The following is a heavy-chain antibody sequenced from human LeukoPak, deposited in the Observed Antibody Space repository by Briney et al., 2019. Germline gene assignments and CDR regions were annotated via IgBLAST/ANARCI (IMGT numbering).Heavy chain of an antibody. CDR1: GGSFSGYY. Sequence: SETLSLTCAVYGGSFSGYYWSWIRQPPGKGLEWIGEINHSGSTNYNPSLKSRVTISVDTSENQFSLKLSSVTAADTAVYYCARGRSLGYWGQGTLVTVSS. CDR3: ARGRSLGY. D-gene: IGHD3-16*01. J-gene: IGHJ4*02. V-gene: IGHV4-34*01. CDR2: INHSGST.